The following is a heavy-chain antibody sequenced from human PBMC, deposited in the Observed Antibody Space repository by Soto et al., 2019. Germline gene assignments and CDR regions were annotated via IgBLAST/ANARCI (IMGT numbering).Heavy chain of an antibody. Sequence: SETLSLTCTVSGGSISSGGYYWSWIRQHPGKGLEWIGYIYYSGSTYYNPSLKSRVTISVDTSKNQFSLKLSSVTAADTAVYYCARGFFVVVVAEAFDIWGQGTMVTVSS. CDR2: IYYSGST. V-gene: IGHV4-31*03. J-gene: IGHJ3*02. D-gene: IGHD2-15*01. CDR3: ARGFFVVVVAEAFDI. CDR1: GGSISSGGYY.